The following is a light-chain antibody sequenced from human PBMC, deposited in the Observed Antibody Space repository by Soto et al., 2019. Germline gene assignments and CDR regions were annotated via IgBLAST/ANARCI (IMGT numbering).Light chain of an antibody. Sequence: QSALTQPASVSGSPGQSITISCTGTSSDVGGYNYVSWYQHHPGKAPKLMIYDVSNRPSGVSNRFSGSKSGNTASLTSSGIQAEDEADYYFSSYTSSSTWVFGGGTKLTVL. J-gene: IGLJ3*02. CDR3: SSYTSSSTWV. CDR2: DVS. CDR1: SSDVGGYNY. V-gene: IGLV2-14*03.